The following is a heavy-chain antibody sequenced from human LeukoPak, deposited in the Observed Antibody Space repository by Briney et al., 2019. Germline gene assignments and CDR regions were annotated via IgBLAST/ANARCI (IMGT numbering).Heavy chain of an antibody. CDR3: ARDLRQQWLVGLWYFDY. CDR2: IKQDGSEK. D-gene: IGHD6-19*01. Sequence: GGSLRLSCAASGFTFSTFDMSWVRQAPGKGLEWVANIKQDGSEKYYVDSVKGRFTISRDNAKNSLYLQMNSLRAEDTAVYYCARDLRQQWLVGLWYFDYWGQGTLVTVSS. V-gene: IGHV3-7*01. CDR1: GFTFSTFD. J-gene: IGHJ4*02.